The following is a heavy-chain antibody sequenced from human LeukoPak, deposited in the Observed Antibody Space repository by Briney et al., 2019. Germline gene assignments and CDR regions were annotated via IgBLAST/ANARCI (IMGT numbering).Heavy chain of an antibody. V-gene: IGHV1-46*01. CDR3: ARDQTDCSRTNCYNLHYGMDV. D-gene: IGHD2-2*02. CDR2: INPSGGRT. Sequence: GASVKVSCTASGYTFTSYYMHWVRQAPGQGLEWMGIINPSGGRTSYAEKFQDRVAMTRDTSTSIVYMELSSLRSEDTAVYYCARDQTDCSRTNCYNLHYGMDVWGQGTTVTVSS. J-gene: IGHJ6*02. CDR1: GYTFTSYY.